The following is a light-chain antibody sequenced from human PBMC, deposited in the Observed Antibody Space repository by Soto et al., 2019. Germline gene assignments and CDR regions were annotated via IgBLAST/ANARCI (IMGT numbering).Light chain of an antibody. Sequence: QSVLTQPASVSGSPGQSITISCTGTSSDLGGYNYVSWYQQHPDKAPKLMIYEVSNRPSGFSSRFSGSKSCITASLTISGLQAEDEAEYDCQYYDTSVTGSWGFGGGTKVTVL. J-gene: IGLJ3*02. V-gene: IGLV2-14*01. CDR3: QYYDTSVTGSWG. CDR1: SSDLGGYNY. CDR2: EVS.